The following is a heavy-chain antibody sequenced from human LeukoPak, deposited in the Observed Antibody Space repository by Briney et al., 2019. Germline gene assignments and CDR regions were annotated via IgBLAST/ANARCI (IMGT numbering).Heavy chain of an antibody. J-gene: IGHJ4*02. V-gene: IGHV3-23*01. CDR2: ISGSGGST. D-gene: IGHD2-2*01. CDR3: AKGSGYCSSTSCPLGY. Sequence: PGGSLRLSCAASGFTFSSYAMSWVRQAPGKGLEWVSAISGSGGSTYYADSVKGRFTISRDNSKNTLYLQMNSLRAEDTAVYYCAKGSGYCSSTSCPLGYWGQGTLVTVSS. CDR1: GFTFSSYA.